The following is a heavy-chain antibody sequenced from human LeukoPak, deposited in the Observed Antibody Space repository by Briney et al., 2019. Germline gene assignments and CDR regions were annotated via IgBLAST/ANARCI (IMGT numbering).Heavy chain of an antibody. CDR3: ARDPHDYYDTPDI. D-gene: IGHD3-22*01. Sequence: PSETLSLTCTVSGGSISSSSYYWGWIRQPPGKGLGWIGSIYYSGSTYYNPSLKSRVTISVDTSKNQFSLKLSSVTAADTAVYYCARDPHDYYDTPDIWGQGTMVTVSS. V-gene: IGHV4-39*07. CDR2: IYYSGST. J-gene: IGHJ3*02. CDR1: GGSISSSSYY.